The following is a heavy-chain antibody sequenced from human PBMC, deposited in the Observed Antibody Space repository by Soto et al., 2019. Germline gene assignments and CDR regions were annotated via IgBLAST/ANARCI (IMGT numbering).Heavy chain of an antibody. V-gene: IGHV3-48*02. J-gene: IGHJ6*02. CDR3: ARGTGGWYGSYGMDV. D-gene: IGHD6-19*01. CDR1: EFTVSSYS. CDR2: ISSSSSTI. Sequence: PACSLRISCADSEFTVSSYSMNWVRQAPGKGLEWVSYISSSSSTIYYADSVKGRFTISRDNAKNSLYLQMNSLRDEDTAVYYCARGTGGWYGSYGMDVWGQGTTVTVSS.